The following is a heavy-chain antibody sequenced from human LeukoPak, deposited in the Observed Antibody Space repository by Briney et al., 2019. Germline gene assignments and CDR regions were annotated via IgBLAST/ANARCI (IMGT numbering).Heavy chain of an antibody. D-gene: IGHD2-21*01. CDR2: INHSGST. CDR3: ASEVIGSLSNWFDP. Sequence: SETLSLTCAVYGGSFSGYYWSWIRQPPGKGLEWIGEINHSGSTNYNPSLKSRVTISVDTSKNQFSLKLSSVTAADTAVYYCASEVIGSLSNWFDPWGQGTLVTVSS. V-gene: IGHV4-34*01. CDR1: GGSFSGYY. J-gene: IGHJ5*02.